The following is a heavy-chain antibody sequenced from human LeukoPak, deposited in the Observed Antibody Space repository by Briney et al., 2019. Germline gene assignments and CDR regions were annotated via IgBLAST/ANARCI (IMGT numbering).Heavy chain of an antibody. CDR1: GFTFSSYV. D-gene: IGHD1-26*01. CDR2: ISGSGSST. CDR3: ARKEGATYTHHDY. J-gene: IGHJ4*02. Sequence: GSLRLSCAASGFTFSSYVMSWVRQAPGKGLEWVSAISGSGSSTYYADSVQGRFTISRDNSKNTLYLQMNSLRAEDTAVYYCARKEGATYTHHDYWGQGTLVTVSS. V-gene: IGHV3-23*01.